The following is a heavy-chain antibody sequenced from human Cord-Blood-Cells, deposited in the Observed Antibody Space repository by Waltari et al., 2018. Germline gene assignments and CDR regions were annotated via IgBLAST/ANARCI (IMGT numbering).Heavy chain of an antibody. CDR2: MNPNSGNT. Sequence: QVQLLQSGAEVKKPGASVKVSCKTSGYTFTSHDINWVRQATGQGLEWMGWMNPNSGNTGYAQKFQGRVTITRNTSISTAYMELSSLRSEDTAVYYCARGEGYSGYDDAFDIWGQGTMVTVSS. CDR1: GYTFTSHD. D-gene: IGHD5-12*01. J-gene: IGHJ3*02. V-gene: IGHV1-8*03. CDR3: ARGEGYSGYDDAFDI.